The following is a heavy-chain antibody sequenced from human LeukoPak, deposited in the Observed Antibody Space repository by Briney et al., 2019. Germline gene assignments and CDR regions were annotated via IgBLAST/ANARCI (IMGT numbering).Heavy chain of an antibody. D-gene: IGHD5-24*01. Sequence: GGSLRLSCAASGFTFSSYGMHWVRQAPGKGLEWVAVISYDGSNKYYADSVKGRFTISRDNSKNTLYLQMNSLRAEDTAVYYCAKAGGYVEMDYWGQGTLVTVSS. CDR2: ISYDGSNK. CDR1: GFTFSSYG. CDR3: AKAGGYVEMDY. V-gene: IGHV3-30*18. J-gene: IGHJ4*02.